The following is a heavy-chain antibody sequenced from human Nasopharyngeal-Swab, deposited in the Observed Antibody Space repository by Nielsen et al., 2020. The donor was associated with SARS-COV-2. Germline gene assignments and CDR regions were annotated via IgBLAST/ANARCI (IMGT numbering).Heavy chain of an antibody. D-gene: IGHD3-3*01. Sequence: GGSLRLSCAASGFTFNNYNFNWVRQAPGKGLEWVSSISSSSYIDYADSVKGRFTISRDNAKNSLYLQMNSLRAEDTAVYYCARDGLDYDFWSAYFMDVWGQGTTVTVSS. J-gene: IGHJ6*02. CDR2: ISSSSYI. CDR1: GFTFNNYN. CDR3: ARDGLDYDFWSAYFMDV. V-gene: IGHV3-21*01.